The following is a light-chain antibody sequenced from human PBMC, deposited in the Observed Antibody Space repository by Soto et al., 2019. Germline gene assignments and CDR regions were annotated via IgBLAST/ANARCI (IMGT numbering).Light chain of an antibody. Sequence: EIVMTQSPATLSVSPGERATLSCRASQSVSSNLAWYQQKPGQAPRLLIYGASTRATRIPARFSGSGSGTEFTLTISSLEPEDFAVYYCQQRSNWPSFGQGTRL. CDR3: QQRSNWPS. J-gene: IGKJ5*01. V-gene: IGKV3-15*01. CDR2: GAS. CDR1: QSVSSN.